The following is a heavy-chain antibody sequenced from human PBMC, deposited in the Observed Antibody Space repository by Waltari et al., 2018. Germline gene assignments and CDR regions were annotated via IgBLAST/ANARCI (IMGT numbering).Heavy chain of an antibody. Sequence: EVQLVQSGAEVKKPGATVKISCKASGYTFTDYYMHWVQQAPGKGLEWMGRVDPEDGETIYAEKFQGRFTITADTSTDTAYMELSSLRSEDTAVYYCATRGYDILTGSNWFDPWGQGTLVTVSS. CDR2: VDPEDGET. D-gene: IGHD3-9*01. V-gene: IGHV1-69-2*01. CDR3: ATRGYDILTGSNWFDP. CDR1: GYTFTDYY. J-gene: IGHJ5*02.